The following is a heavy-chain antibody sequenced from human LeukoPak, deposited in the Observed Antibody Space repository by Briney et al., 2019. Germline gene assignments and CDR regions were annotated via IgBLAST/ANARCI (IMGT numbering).Heavy chain of an antibody. D-gene: IGHD6-13*01. Sequence: SQTLSLTCTVSGGSISSGGYYWSWIRQHPGKGLEWIGYIYYSGSTYYNPSLKSRVTISVDTSKNQFSLKLSSVTAADTAVYYCAKALSTPYSSSWTGGAFDIWGQGTMVTVSS. CDR2: IYYSGST. V-gene: IGHV4-31*03. CDR3: AKALSTPYSSSWTGGAFDI. J-gene: IGHJ3*02. CDR1: GGSISSGGYY.